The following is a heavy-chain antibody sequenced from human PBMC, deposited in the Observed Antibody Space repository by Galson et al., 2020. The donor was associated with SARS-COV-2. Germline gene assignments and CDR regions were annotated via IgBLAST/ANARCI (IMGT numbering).Heavy chain of an antibody. CDR1: GFTFSSYA. Sequence: GESLKISCAASGFTFSSYAMHWVRQAPGKGLERVAVISYDGSNKYYADSVKGRFTISRDNSKNTLYLQMNSLRAEDTAVYYCAKTCSGSYSDAFDIWGQGTMVTVSS. V-gene: IGHV3-30-3*01. J-gene: IGHJ3*02. CDR3: AKTCSGSYSDAFDI. CDR2: ISYDGSNK. D-gene: IGHD1-26*01.